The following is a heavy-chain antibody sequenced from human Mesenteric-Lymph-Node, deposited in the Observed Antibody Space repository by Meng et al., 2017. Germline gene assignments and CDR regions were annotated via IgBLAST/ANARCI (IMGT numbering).Heavy chain of an antibody. Sequence: ASVKVSCKASGYTFTGYYMHWVRQAPGQGLEWMGWISAYNGNTNYAQKLQGRVTMTTDTSTSTAYMELRSLRSDDTAVYYCARVVELPSYYYYYYGMDVWGQGTTVTVSS. CDR2: ISAYNGNT. CDR3: ARVVELPSYYYYYYGMDV. CDR1: GYTFTGYY. J-gene: IGHJ6*02. V-gene: IGHV1-18*04. D-gene: IGHD1-26*01.